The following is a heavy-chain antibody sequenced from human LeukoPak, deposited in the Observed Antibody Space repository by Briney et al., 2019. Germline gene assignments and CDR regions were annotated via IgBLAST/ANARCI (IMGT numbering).Heavy chain of an antibody. V-gene: IGHV4-34*01. J-gene: IGHJ4*03. CDR3: ARGPTISETGYFDY. Sequence: SETLSLTCAIYGGSFSDYCWSWIRQSPGKGLEWIAEINHRGDTNYNPSVKSRVTISVDTSKNQFSLKVTSLTAADTAVYFCARGPTISETGYFDYWGQGTLVTVSS. CDR1: GGSFSDYC. CDR2: INHRGDT. D-gene: IGHD1-1*01.